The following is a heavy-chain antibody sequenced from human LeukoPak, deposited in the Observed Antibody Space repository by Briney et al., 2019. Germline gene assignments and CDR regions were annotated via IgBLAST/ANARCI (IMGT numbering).Heavy chain of an antibody. J-gene: IGHJ5*02. D-gene: IGHD3-3*01. CDR3: ARGPRTIFGVVIIRRGWFDP. V-gene: IGHV4-34*01. CDR2: INHSGGT. Sequence: PSETLSLTCAVYGGSFCGYYWSWIRQPPGKGLEWIGEINHSGGTNYNPSLKSRVTISVDTSKNQFSLKLSSVTAADTAVYYCARGPRTIFGVVIIRRGWFDPWGQGTLVTVSS. CDR1: GGSFCGYY.